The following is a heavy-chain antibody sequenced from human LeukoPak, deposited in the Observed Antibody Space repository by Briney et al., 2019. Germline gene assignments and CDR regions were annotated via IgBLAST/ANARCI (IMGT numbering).Heavy chain of an antibody. CDR3: ARGAGYRVSHGMDV. CDR1: GGTFSSYA. J-gene: IGHJ6*02. V-gene: IGHV1-69*05. Sequence: SVKVSCKASGGTFSSYAISWVRQAPGQGLEWMGGIIPIFGTANYAQKFQGRVTITTDESTSTAYMELSSLRSEDTAVYYCARGAGYRVSHGMDVWGQGTTVTVSS. CDR2: IIPIFGTA. D-gene: IGHD6-13*01.